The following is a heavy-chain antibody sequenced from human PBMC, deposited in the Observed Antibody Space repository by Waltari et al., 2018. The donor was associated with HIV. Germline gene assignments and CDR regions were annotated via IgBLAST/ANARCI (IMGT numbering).Heavy chain of an antibody. J-gene: IGHJ4*02. CDR3: ARDLLGLDIVATID. CDR2: IKPNVGNP. V-gene: IGHV7-4-1*02. CDR1: GYTFTSYA. D-gene: IGHD5-12*01. Sequence: QVQLVQSGSELKKPGASVKVSCKASGYTFTSYAMNWVRQAPGQGLEWMGWIKPNVGNPTYARGFTGRFVLSLDTSVSTAYLQISSLKAEDTAVYYCARDLLGLDIVATIDWGQGTLVTVSS.